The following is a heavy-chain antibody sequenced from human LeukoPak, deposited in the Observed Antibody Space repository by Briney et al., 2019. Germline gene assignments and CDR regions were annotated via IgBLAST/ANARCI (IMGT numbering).Heavy chain of an antibody. CDR1: GGSISSYY. D-gene: IGHD6-6*01. CDR3: ARYSSSSGSYYYYYYMDV. Sequence: PSETLSLTCTASGGSISSYYWSWIRQPPGKGLEWIGYIYYSGSTNYNPSLKSRVTISVDTSKNQFSLKLSSVTAADTAVYYCARYSSSSGSYYYYYYMDVWGKGTTVTVSS. J-gene: IGHJ6*03. V-gene: IGHV4-59*01. CDR2: IYYSGST.